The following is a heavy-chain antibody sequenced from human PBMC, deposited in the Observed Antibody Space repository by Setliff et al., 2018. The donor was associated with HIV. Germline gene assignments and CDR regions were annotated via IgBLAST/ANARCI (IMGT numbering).Heavy chain of an antibody. Sequence: ASVKVSCKASGYTFTRNAMHWVRQAPGQRLEWMGWINTVNGNTKYSQKFQGRVTITRDTSASTVYMELSSLRSGDTAEYYCARDLNSGDYPHWFDPWGQGTLVTVSS. J-gene: IGHJ5*02. CDR2: INTVNGNT. V-gene: IGHV1-3*04. CDR3: ARDLNSGDYPHWFDP. CDR1: GYTFTRNA. D-gene: IGHD4-17*01.